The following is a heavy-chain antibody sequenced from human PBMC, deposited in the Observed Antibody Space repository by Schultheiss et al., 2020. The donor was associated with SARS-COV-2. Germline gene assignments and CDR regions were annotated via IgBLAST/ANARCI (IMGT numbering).Heavy chain of an antibody. D-gene: IGHD3-22*01. CDR3: ARGSYYYDSSGYSHDAFDI. Sequence: SCAVSGGSISSSNWWSWVRQPPGKGLEWIGYIYYSGSTYYNPSLKSRVTISVDRSKNQFSLKLSSVTAADTAVYYCARGSYYYDSSGYSHDAFDIWGQGTMVTVSS. CDR1: GGSISSSNW. V-gene: IGHV4-4*02. J-gene: IGHJ3*02. CDR2: IYYSGST.